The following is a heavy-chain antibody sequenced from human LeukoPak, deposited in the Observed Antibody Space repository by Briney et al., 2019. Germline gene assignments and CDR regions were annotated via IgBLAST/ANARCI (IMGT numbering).Heavy chain of an antibody. CDR2: ISSSGSTV. V-gene: IGHV3-11*04. Sequence: PGGSLRLSCAASGFTFSDYYMIWIRQAPGKGLEWVSYISSSGSTVYYADSVKGRFTISRDNAKNSLYLQMNSLRAEDTAVYYCAKDWTIFGVVAPGGMDVWGQGTTVTVSS. CDR1: GFTFSDYY. CDR3: AKDWTIFGVVAPGGMDV. D-gene: IGHD3-3*01. J-gene: IGHJ6*02.